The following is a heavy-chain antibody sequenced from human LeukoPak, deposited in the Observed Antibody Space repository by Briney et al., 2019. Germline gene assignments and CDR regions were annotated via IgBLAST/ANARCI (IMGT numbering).Heavy chain of an antibody. Sequence: ASVKVSCKASRNTFTSSAISCVRQAPGQGLEWMGWISAYNGNTNYAQKLQGRVTMTTDTSTSTAYMELRSLRSDDTAVYYCARTGYRRYALWSGRRGNYFQDWGQGTLVTVSS. V-gene: IGHV1-18*04. CDR1: RNTFTSSA. J-gene: IGHJ1*01. CDR3: ARTGYRRYALWSGRRGNYFQD. D-gene: IGHD3-3*01. CDR2: ISAYNGNT.